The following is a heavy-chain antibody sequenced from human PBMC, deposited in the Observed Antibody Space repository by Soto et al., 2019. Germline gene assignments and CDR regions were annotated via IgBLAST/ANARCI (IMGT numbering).Heavy chain of an antibody. CDR1: GYTFTSDD. CDR2: MNPNSGNT. Sequence: ASVKVCCKACGYTFTSDDINWVRQATGQGLEWMGWMNPNSGNTGFAQKFQGRVTMTRDTSTSTVYMELSSLRSEDTAVYYCARGPNRPDAFDIWGQGTMVTVSS. CDR3: ARGPNRPDAFDI. J-gene: IGHJ3*02. V-gene: IGHV1-8*01.